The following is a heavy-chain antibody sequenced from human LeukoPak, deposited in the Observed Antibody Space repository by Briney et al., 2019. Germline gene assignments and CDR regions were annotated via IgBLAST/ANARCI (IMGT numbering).Heavy chain of an antibody. CDR3: ARLGVAGVKDY. CDR1: GGSISSYY. V-gene: IGHV4-59*01. Sequence: TPSETLSLTCTVSGGSISSYYWSWIRQPPGKGLEWIGYIYYSGSTNYNPSLKSRVTISVDTSKNQFSLKLSSVTAADTAVYYCARLGVAGVKDYWGQGTLVTVSS. D-gene: IGHD6-19*01. J-gene: IGHJ4*02. CDR2: IYYSGST.